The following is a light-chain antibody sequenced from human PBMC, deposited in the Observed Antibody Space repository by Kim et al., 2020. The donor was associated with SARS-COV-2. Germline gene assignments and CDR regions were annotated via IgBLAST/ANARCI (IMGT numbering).Light chain of an antibody. CDR3: QQYAESPT. CDR2: GAS. CDR1: QSVINNY. Sequence: EIVLTQSPGALSSSPGERAIFSCRASQSVINNYIAWYQHKRGQGPILLIHGASSRAVGIPDRFSGSGSGTDFTLTISRLEPEDFAVYYCQQYAESPTFGQGTRREIK. J-gene: IGKJ5*01. V-gene: IGKV3-20*01.